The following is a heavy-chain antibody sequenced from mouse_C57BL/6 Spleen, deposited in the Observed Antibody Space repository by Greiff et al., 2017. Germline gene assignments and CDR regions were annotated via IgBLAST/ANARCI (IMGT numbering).Heavy chain of an antibody. D-gene: IGHD1-1*01. Sequence: VQLQQSGPELVKPGDSVKISCKASGYSFTGYFMNWVMQSHGKSLEWIGRINPYNGDTFYNQKFKGKATLTVDKSSSTAHMELRSLTSADSAVYYCARCPITTVVANFDYWGQGTTLTVSS. CDR2: INPYNGDT. CDR1: GYSFTGYF. J-gene: IGHJ2*01. CDR3: ARCPITTVVANFDY. V-gene: IGHV1-20*01.